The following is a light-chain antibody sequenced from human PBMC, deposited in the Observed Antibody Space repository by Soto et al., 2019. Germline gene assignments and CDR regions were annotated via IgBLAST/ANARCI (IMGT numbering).Light chain of an antibody. J-gene: IGKJ4*01. CDR2: DAS. CDR3: QQYNSYSPLT. CDR1: QSISSW. Sequence: DIQMTHPPSTLSASVGDRVTITCRAIQSISSWLAWYQQKPGKAPKLLIYDASSLESGVPSRFSGSGSGTEFTPTISSLQPDDFVTYYCQQYNSYSPLTFGGGTKV. V-gene: IGKV1-5*01.